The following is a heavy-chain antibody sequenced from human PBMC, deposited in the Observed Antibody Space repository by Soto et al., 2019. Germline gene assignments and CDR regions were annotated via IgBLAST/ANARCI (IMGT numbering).Heavy chain of an antibody. V-gene: IGHV4-30-4*01. J-gene: IGHJ4*02. D-gene: IGHD3-16*02. Sequence: SETLSLTCTVSGGSISSGDYYWSWIRQPPGKGLEWIGYIYYSGSTYYNPSLKSRVTISVDTSKNQFSLKLSSVTAADTAVYYCARGVMTTKQLYVWGSYRLDDWGQGTLVTVSS. CDR1: GGSISSGDYY. CDR3: ARGVMTTKQLYVWGSYRLDD. CDR2: IYYSGST.